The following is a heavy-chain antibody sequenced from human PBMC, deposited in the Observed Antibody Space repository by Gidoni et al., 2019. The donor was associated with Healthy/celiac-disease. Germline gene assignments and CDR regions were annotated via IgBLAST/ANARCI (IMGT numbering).Heavy chain of an antibody. CDR2: IYYSGST. V-gene: IGHV4-39*01. CDR3: ASPKYCSSTSCYNFDY. J-gene: IGHJ4*02. CDR1: GGSISSSSYY. Sequence: QLQLQESGPGLVKPSETLSLTCTVSGGSISSSSYYWGWIRQPPGKGLEWIGSIYYSGSTYYNPSLKSRVTISVDTSKNQFSLKLSSVTAADTAVYYCASPKYCSSTSCYNFDYWGQGTLVTVSS. D-gene: IGHD2-2*02.